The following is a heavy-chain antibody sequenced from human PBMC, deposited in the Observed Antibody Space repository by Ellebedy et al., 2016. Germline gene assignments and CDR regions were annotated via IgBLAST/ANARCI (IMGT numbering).Heavy chain of an antibody. Sequence: GGSLRLSXAASGFTFTTCGIHWVRQAPGKGLEWVAVLWYDGNNKFYADSVKGRFTISRDHSKNTLYLQMNSLRAEDTAVYYCARHRVGWELQWGQGTLVTVSS. J-gene: IGHJ4*02. V-gene: IGHV3-33*01. CDR2: LWYDGNNK. CDR3: ARHRVGWELQ. CDR1: GFTFTTCG. D-gene: IGHD4-23*01.